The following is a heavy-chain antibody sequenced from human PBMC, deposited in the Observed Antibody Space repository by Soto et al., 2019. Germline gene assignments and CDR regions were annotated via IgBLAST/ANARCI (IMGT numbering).Heavy chain of an antibody. D-gene: IGHD3-3*01. J-gene: IGHJ6*02. Sequence: ASVKVSCKASGYTFNRYYMHWVRQAPGQGLEWMGMINPSGTITSYAQKFQGRVTMARDTSTSTLYMDLSSLTSEDTAVYYCTRRSILEWSYWDGWGQGTTGTVAS. CDR1: GYTFNRYY. CDR2: INPSGTIT. V-gene: IGHV1-46*02. CDR3: TRRSILEWSYWDG.